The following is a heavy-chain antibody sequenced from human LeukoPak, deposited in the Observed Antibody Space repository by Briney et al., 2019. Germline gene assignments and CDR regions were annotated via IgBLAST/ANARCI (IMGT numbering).Heavy chain of an antibody. Sequence: ASVKVSCTASGYTFTSYGISWVRQAPGQGLEWMGWISAYNGNTNYAQKLQGRVTMTTDTSTSTAYMELRSLRSDDTAVYYCARILLPSITIFGVADDYYYMDVWGKGTTVTVSS. J-gene: IGHJ6*03. D-gene: IGHD3-3*01. V-gene: IGHV1-18*01. CDR3: ARILLPSITIFGVADDYYYMDV. CDR1: GYTFTSYG. CDR2: ISAYNGNT.